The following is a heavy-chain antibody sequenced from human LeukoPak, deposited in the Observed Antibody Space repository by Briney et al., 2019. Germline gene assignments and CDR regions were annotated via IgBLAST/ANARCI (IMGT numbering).Heavy chain of an antibody. CDR1: GGSISSYY. J-gene: IGHJ4*02. CDR3: ARGDSSGLAPFDY. V-gene: IGHV4-59*12. Sequence: SETLSLTCSVSGGSISSYYWSWIRQPPGERLEWIGYIYYSGSTNYNPSLKSRVTISLDTSKNQFSLKLRSVTAADTAVYYCARGDSSGLAPFDYWGQGTLVTVSS. CDR2: IYYSGST. D-gene: IGHD3-22*01.